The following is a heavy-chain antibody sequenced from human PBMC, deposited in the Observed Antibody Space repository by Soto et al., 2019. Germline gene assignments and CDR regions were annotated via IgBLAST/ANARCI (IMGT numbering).Heavy chain of an antibody. Sequence: QVQLQESGPGLVKPSGTLSLTCAVSGGSISSSNWWSWVRLPPGKGLEWIGEIYHSGSTNYNPSPKSRVIISVDKSKNQSSLKLSSVTAADKAVYYCAKVSGSYYYGMDVWDQGTTVTVSS. CDR1: GGSISSSNW. CDR3: AKVSGSYYYGMDV. D-gene: IGHD1-26*01. J-gene: IGHJ6*02. CDR2: IYHSGST. V-gene: IGHV4-4*02.